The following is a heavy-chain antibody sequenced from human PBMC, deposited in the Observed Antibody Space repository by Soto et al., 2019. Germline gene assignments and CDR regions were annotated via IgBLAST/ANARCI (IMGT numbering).Heavy chain of an antibody. CDR3: ARRALPHAFVDY. V-gene: IGHV3-66*01. J-gene: IGHJ4*02. CDR2: IFPDGST. D-gene: IGHD2-15*01. Sequence: GGSLRLSCTVSGFTVSTNYMNWVRQAPGKGLEWVSVIFPDGSTYYTDSVRDRFTISRDNSKNTVYLQMNSLRAEDTAVYFCARRALPHAFVDYWGQGTLVTVPQ. CDR1: GFTVSTNY.